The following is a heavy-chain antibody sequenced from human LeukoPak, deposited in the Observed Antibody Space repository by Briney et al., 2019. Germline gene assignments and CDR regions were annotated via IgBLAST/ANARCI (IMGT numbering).Heavy chain of an antibody. D-gene: IGHD3-10*01. Sequence: GASVKVSCKASGGTFSSYAISWVRQAPGQGLEWMGGIIPIFGTANYAQKFQGRVTITTDESTSTAYMELSSLRSEDTAVYYCARDQRGYYGSSYYRGQGTLVTVSS. CDR2: IIPIFGTA. CDR3: ARDQRGYYGSSYY. V-gene: IGHV1-69*05. J-gene: IGHJ4*02. CDR1: GGTFSSYA.